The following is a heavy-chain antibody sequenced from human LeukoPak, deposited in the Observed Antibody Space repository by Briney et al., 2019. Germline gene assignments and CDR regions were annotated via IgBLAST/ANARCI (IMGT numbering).Heavy chain of an antibody. CDR2: IYYSGST. J-gene: IGHJ4*02. D-gene: IGHD5-12*01. CDR1: GGSISSYY. V-gene: IGHV4-59*08. CDR3: ARHELKGGSGYVFDY. Sequence: SETLSLTCTVSGGSISSYYWSGIRQPPGKGLEWIGHIYYSGSTNYNPSLKSRVTISVDTSKNQFSLKLSSVTAADTAVYYCARHELKGGSGYVFDYWGQGTLVTVSS.